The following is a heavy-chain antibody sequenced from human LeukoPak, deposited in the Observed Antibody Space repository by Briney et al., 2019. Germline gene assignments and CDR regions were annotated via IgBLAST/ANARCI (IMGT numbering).Heavy chain of an antibody. J-gene: IGHJ4*02. V-gene: IGHV3-7*03. Sequence: PGGSLRLSCAASGFTFSNYWMSWVHQAPGKGLEWVANIKEDGSDKYYVDSVKGRFTISRDNAKNSLYLQMNSLRAENTAVYYCARDRGYLTFDYWGQGTLVTVSS. CDR2: IKEDGSDK. CDR1: GFTFSNYW. D-gene: IGHD3-10*01. CDR3: ARDRGYLTFDY.